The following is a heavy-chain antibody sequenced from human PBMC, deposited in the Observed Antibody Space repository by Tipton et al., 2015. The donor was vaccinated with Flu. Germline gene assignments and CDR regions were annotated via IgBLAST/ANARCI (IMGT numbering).Heavy chain of an antibody. CDR1: GYSFTSYW. V-gene: IGHV5-51*01. CDR2: VYPGDSDA. D-gene: IGHD2-15*01. J-gene: IGHJ4*02. Sequence: VQLVQSGAEVKKPGEFLKISCKASGYSFTSYWIGWVRQMPGKGLEWMGIVYPGDSDATYSPSFQGQVTISVDKSISTAYLQWSSLKASDTAMYYCARQRYCSGGSCGLDYWGQGTLVTVSS. CDR3: ARQRYCSGGSCGLDY.